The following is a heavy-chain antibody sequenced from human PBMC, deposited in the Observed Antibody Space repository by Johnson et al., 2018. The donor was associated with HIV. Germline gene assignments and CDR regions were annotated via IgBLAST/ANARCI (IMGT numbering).Heavy chain of an antibody. CDR3: AKARGYDPYDAFDI. Sequence: QVQLVESGGGVVQPGRSLRLSCAASGFTFSDYYMSWIRQAPGKGLEWVSYISSSGNTIYYADSVKGRFTISRDNAKNSLYLQMNSLRAEDTAVYYCAKARGYDPYDAFDIWGRGTMVTVSS. D-gene: IGHD5-12*01. V-gene: IGHV3-11*04. J-gene: IGHJ3*02. CDR2: ISSSGNTI. CDR1: GFTFSDYY.